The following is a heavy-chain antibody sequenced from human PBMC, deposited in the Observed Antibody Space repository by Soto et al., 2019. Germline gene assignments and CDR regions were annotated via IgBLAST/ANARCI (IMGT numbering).Heavy chain of an antibody. Sequence: QVQLVQSGAEVKKPGSSVKVSCKASGGTFSSYTISWVRQAPGQGLEWMGRIIPILGIANYAQKFQGRVTITADKSTSTAYMELSSLRSEDTAVYYCARDLRIAAAGTGYWGQGTLVTVSS. D-gene: IGHD6-13*01. CDR3: ARDLRIAAAGTGY. V-gene: IGHV1-69*02. J-gene: IGHJ4*02. CDR1: GGTFSSYT. CDR2: IIPILGIA.